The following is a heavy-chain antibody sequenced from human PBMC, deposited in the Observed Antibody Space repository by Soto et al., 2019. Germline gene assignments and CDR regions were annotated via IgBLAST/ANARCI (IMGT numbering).Heavy chain of an antibody. D-gene: IGHD2-2*01. Sequence: GGSLRLSCAASGFTFSAYSMNWVRQAPGKGLEWLSYISSSGTTIHYADSVKGRFTISRDNAKNTLYLQMSGLRDEDTAVYYCARPRERYDDSFLGESWGQGTQVTVSS. CDR1: GFTFSAYS. J-gene: IGHJ5*02. V-gene: IGHV3-48*02. CDR2: ISSSGTTI. CDR3: ARPRERYDDSFLGES.